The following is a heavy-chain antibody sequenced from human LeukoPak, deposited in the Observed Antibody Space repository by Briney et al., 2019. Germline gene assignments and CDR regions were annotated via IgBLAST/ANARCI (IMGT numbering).Heavy chain of an antibody. V-gene: IGHV3-48*03. CDR1: GFTFSSYE. CDR3: ARDRGIQLWNFDY. Sequence: GGSLRLSCAASGFTFSSYEMNWVRQAPGKGLEWVSYISSSGSTIYYADSVKGRFTISRDNAKNSLYLQMNSLRAEETAVYYCARDRGIQLWNFDYWGQGTLVTVSS. CDR2: ISSSGSTI. D-gene: IGHD5-18*01. J-gene: IGHJ4*02.